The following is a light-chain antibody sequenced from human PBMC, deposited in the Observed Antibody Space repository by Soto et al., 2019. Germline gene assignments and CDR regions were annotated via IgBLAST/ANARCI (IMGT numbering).Light chain of an antibody. Sequence: DSQMTRSPSALCASAGDGVTIICRASQRISTWLAWYQQKPGKPPKVLIYGASNLQSGVPPRFSGSGSGTDSTLAISSLQPEDSATYYCLQDINYPWTFGQGTKVDIK. CDR2: GAS. V-gene: IGKV1-5*02. J-gene: IGKJ1*01. CDR3: LQDINYPWT. CDR1: QRISTW.